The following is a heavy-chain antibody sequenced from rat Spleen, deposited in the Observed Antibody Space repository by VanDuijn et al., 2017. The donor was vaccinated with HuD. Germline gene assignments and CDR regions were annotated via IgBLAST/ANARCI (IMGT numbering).Heavy chain of an antibody. J-gene: IGHJ2*01. CDR2: ISTRGDST. Sequence: EVQLVESGGGLVQPGRSLKLSCAASGFTFSDYYMDWVRQAPTKGLAWVASISTRGDSTYYRDSVKGRFTISRDNAKNILYLQVDSLRSEDTATYFCTTAWVLNYWGQGVVVTVSS. CDR3: TTAWVLNY. CDR1: GFTFSDYY. D-gene: IGHD1-7*01. V-gene: IGHV5-27*01.